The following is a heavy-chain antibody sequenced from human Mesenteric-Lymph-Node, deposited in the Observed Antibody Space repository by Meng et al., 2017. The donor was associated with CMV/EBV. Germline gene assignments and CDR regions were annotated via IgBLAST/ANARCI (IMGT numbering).Heavy chain of an antibody. J-gene: IGHJ3*02. V-gene: IGHV1-69*10. D-gene: IGHD2-2*01. CDR1: GGTFSSYA. Sequence: SVKVSCKASGGTFSSYAISWVRQAPGQGLEWMGGIIPILGIANYAQKFQGRVTITADKSTSTAYMELSSLRSEDTAVYYCARDYCSSTSCYRENVAFDIWGQGKMVTVSS. CDR3: ARDYCSSTSCYRENVAFDI. CDR2: IIPILGIA.